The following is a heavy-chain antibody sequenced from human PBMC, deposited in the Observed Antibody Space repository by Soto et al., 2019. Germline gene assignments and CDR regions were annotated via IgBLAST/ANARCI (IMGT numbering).Heavy chain of an antibody. CDR3: ARGVRYYYDSSGRRLNWFAP. V-gene: IGHV4-34*01. Sequence: SETLSLTCAVYGGSFSGYYWSWILQPPGKGLEWIGEINHSGSTNYNPSLKSRVTISVDTSKNQFSLKLSSVTAADTAVYYCARGVRYYYDSSGRRLNWFAPWGQGTLVTVSS. CDR2: INHSGST. J-gene: IGHJ5*02. CDR1: GGSFSGYY. D-gene: IGHD3-22*01.